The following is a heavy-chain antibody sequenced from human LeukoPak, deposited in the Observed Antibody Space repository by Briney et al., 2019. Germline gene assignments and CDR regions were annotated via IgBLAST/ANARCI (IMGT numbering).Heavy chain of an antibody. D-gene: IGHD4/OR15-4a*01. J-gene: IGHJ4*02. Sequence: GGSLRLSCAASGFTFSSYSMSWVRQAPGKGLEWVSGTSDRGDYTYYADSVKGRFTISRDTSKNTLYLQMNSLRAEDTALYFCAKKAQYDGHYPLDYWGQGSLVTVSA. CDR2: TSDRGDYT. V-gene: IGHV3-23*01. CDR1: GFTFSSYS. CDR3: AKKAQYDGHYPLDY.